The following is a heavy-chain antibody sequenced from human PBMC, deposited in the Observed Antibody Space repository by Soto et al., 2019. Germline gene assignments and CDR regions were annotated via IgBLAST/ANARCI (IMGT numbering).Heavy chain of an antibody. V-gene: IGHV4-30-2*01. Sequence: QLQLKESGSGLVKPSQTLSLTCAVYGGSISSGGYSWSWIRQPPGKGLEWSGYIYHSGSTYYNPSLKSRVTISVDRSKNQFSLKLSSVTAAGPAVYYCARGPPFHWGQGTLVTFSS. CDR3: ARGPPFH. CDR2: IYHSGST. J-gene: IGHJ4*02. CDR1: GGSISSGGYS.